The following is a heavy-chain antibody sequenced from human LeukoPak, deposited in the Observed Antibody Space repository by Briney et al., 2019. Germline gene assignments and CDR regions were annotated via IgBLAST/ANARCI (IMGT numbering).Heavy chain of an antibody. V-gene: IGHV4-31*03. CDR1: GGSISSGGYY. Sequence: SETLSLTCTVSGGSISSGGYYWSWIRQHPGKGLEWIGYIYYSGSTYYNPSLKSRVTISVDTSKNQFSLKLSSVTAADTAVYYCARAYYGSETNYYYYGMDVWGQGTTVTVSS. CDR2: IYYSGST. CDR3: ARAYYGSETNYYYYGMDV. D-gene: IGHD3-10*01. J-gene: IGHJ6*02.